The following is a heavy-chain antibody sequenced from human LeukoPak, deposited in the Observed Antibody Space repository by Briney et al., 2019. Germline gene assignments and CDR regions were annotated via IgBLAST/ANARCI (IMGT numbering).Heavy chain of an antibody. CDR3: ARGQVPAARGYNWFDP. Sequence: SETLSLTCAVYGWSFNDHYWNWIRQPPGKGLEWIGEINARGDTNFHPSLKSRVSISVDTSKNQFSLTLRSTIAADTAVYYCARGQVPAARGYNWFDPWGQGTLVTVSS. D-gene: IGHD2-2*01. J-gene: IGHJ5*02. CDR2: INARGDT. CDR1: GWSFNDHY. V-gene: IGHV4-34*01.